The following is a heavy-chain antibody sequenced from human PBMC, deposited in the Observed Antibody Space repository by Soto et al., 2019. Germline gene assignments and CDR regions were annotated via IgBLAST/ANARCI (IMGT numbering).Heavy chain of an antibody. J-gene: IGHJ5*02. D-gene: IGHD3-16*01. Sequence: QIQLVQSGAEVKKPGASVRVSCMTSGYIFTTSAMHWVRLAPGQRLEWLGWINTGNGNTQYSQNFQGRVTITRDTSAMTAYMELSSLRSEDTAVYYCARDRATGLGSVGRRNWLDPWGQGTLVTVSS. CDR2: INTGNGNT. CDR1: GYIFTTSA. CDR3: ARDRATGLGSVGRRNWLDP. V-gene: IGHV1-3*04.